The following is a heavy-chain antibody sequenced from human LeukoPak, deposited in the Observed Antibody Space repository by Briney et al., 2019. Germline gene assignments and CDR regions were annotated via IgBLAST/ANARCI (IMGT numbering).Heavy chain of an antibody. D-gene: IGHD1-7*01. J-gene: IGHJ6*03. CDR2: ISNDGTNK. CDR1: GFTFSTFP. Sequence: GGSLRLSCAASGFTFSTFPMHWVRQAPGKGLQWVAVISNDGTNKYYADSVKGRFTISRDNPKNTLFLQMNSLTTEDTAVYYCARGAGTTVYYIDVRGNGTTVTVSS. CDR3: ARGAGTTVYYIDV. V-gene: IGHV3-30*01.